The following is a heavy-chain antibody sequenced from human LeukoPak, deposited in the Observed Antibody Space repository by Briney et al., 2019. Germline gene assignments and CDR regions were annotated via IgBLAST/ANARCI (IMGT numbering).Heavy chain of an antibody. Sequence: PGGSLRLSCAASGFTFSSSAMSWVRQAPGKGLEWVSTISGSGGNTYSADSVKGRFTISRDNSKNTLYLQMNSLRAEDTAVYYCAGERPATVTSDSLIYYYYGMDVWGQGTTVTVSS. D-gene: IGHD4-17*01. CDR2: ISGSGGNT. CDR1: GFTFSSSA. J-gene: IGHJ6*02. CDR3: AGERPATVTSDSLIYYYYGMDV. V-gene: IGHV3-23*01.